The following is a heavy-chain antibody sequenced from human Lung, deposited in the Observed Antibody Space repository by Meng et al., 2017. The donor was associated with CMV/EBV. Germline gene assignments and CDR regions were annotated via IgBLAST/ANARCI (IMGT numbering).Heavy chain of an antibody. CDR3: ARERPMVRGNFPHNYYGMDV. D-gene: IGHD3-10*01. Sequence: GESLKISCAASDFIFSTFSMNWVRQAPGKGPEWVSHISSSSSYIYYADSVKGRFTISRDNSKKSLFLQIHSLRAEDTAVYYCARERPMVRGNFPHNYYGMDVWGQGTTVTVSS. J-gene: IGHJ6*02. V-gene: IGHV3-21*01. CDR1: DFIFSTFS. CDR2: ISSSSSYI.